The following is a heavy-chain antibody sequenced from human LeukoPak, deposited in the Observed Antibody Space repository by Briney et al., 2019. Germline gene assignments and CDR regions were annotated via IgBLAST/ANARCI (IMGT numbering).Heavy chain of an antibody. CDR3: AKGEGYNYGYYFDY. CDR2: ITASGGST. D-gene: IGHD5-18*01. J-gene: IGHJ4*02. CDR1: GFTFSSYA. V-gene: IGHV3-23*01. Sequence: GGSLRLSCASSGFTFSSYAMSWVRQAPGKGLEWVSAITASGGSTYYADSVEGRFTISRDNSKNTLSLQMNSLRAEDTAVYYCAKGEGYNYGYYFDYWGQGTLVTVSS.